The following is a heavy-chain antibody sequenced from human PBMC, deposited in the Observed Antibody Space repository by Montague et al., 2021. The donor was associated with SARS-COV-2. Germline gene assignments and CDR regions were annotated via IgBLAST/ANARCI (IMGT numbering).Heavy chain of an antibody. J-gene: IGHJ3*02. CDR1: GFTVSNNY. V-gene: IGHV3-53*01. Sequence: SLRLSCAASGFTVSNNYMSWVRQAPGKGLEWVSVIYSGGGTYYADSVKGRFTISRDNSKNTLYLQMNSLGGEDTAVYYCARAGGGDAFDIWGQGTAVTVSS. CDR2: IYSGGGT. CDR3: ARAGGGDAFDI. D-gene: IGHD2-15*01.